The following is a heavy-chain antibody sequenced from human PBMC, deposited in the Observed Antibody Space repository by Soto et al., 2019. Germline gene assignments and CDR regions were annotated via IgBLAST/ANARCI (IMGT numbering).Heavy chain of an antibody. CDR3: ARDGDYDILTGHGMDV. V-gene: IGHV1-3*01. J-gene: IGHJ6*02. CDR1: GNTFLTYA. Sequence: QVQLVQSGAEVKKPGASVKVSCKASGNTFLTYAMHWVRQAPGQRLEWMGWINAGNDNTKYSQKFQGRVTITRDTSASTAFREVSGLRSEDTAVYYCARDGDYDILTGHGMDVWGQGTTVTVS. D-gene: IGHD3-9*01. CDR2: INAGNDNT.